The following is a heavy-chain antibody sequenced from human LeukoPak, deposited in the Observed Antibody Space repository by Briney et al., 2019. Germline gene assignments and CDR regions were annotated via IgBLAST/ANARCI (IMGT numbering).Heavy chain of an antibody. CDR1: GFTFSSYG. D-gene: IGHD3-3*01. V-gene: IGHV3-48*04. J-gene: IGHJ4*02. CDR3: ARAGVDSSGYYYQGFDY. CDR2: ITSNGNSV. Sequence: GGSLRLSCAASGFTFSSYGMHWVRQAPGKGLEWISYITSNGNSVYYAASVKGRFTISRDNAENSLYLQVNSLTAEDAAVYYCARAGVDSSGYYYQGFDYWGQGTQVTVSS.